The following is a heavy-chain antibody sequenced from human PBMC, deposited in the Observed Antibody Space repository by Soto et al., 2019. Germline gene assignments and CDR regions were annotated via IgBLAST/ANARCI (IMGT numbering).Heavy chain of an antibody. J-gene: IGHJ4*02. Sequence: RGSLRHSCGASGFTFSSSSMNWVRQAPGKGLEWVSSISSSTTNIYYADSVKGRFTISRDNAKNSLYLQMNSLRAEDTAVYYCARDLAAMPGTFACWGQGALVTVSS. CDR3: ARDLAAMPGTFAC. CDR2: ISSSTTNI. D-gene: IGHD1-1*01. CDR1: GFTFSSSS. V-gene: IGHV3-21*01.